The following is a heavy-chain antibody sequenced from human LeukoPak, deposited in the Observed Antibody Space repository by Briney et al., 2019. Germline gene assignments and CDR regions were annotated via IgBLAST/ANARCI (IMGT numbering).Heavy chain of an antibody. Sequence: SQTLSLTCTVSGGSISSGGYYWSWIRQHPGKGLEWIGYIYYTGSTHYNPSLKGRGTITISTSKNQFSLKLSSVTAADTAVYYCASRGGYYDSSGYYPFDYWGQGTLVTVSS. CDR1: GGSISSGGYY. CDR3: ASRGGYYDSSGYYPFDY. D-gene: IGHD3-22*01. CDR2: IYYTGST. V-gene: IGHV4-31*03. J-gene: IGHJ4*02.